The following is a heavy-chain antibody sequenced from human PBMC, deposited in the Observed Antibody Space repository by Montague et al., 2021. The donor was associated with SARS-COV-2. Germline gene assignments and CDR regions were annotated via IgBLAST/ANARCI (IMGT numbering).Heavy chain of an antibody. J-gene: IGHJ4*02. Sequence: SETLSLTCAVYGGSFNIFSWGWIRQPPGKGLEWIGEVDHSGNTKYNPSLKSRVTISVDTSKNQFSLNLTSVTAADTAIYYCARGSLAVQVTPGFGYWGQGTLVTVSS. D-gene: IGHD6-19*01. CDR1: GGSFNIFS. CDR2: VDHSGNT. V-gene: IGHV4-34*01. CDR3: ARGSLAVQVTPGFGY.